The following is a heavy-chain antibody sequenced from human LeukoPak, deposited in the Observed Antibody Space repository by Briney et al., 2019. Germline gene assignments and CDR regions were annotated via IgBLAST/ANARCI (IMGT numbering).Heavy chain of an antibody. CDR1: GSTFSSYA. Sequence: GGSLRLSCAASGSTFSSYAMNWVRQAPGKGLEWVSSISGSGGSTYYADSVKGRFTISRDNSKNTLYLQMNSLRAEDTAVYYCAKTYYYDSSGYYFDAFDIWGQGTMVTVSS. CDR3: AKTYYYDSSGYYFDAFDI. V-gene: IGHV3-23*01. D-gene: IGHD3-22*01. J-gene: IGHJ3*02. CDR2: ISGSGGST.